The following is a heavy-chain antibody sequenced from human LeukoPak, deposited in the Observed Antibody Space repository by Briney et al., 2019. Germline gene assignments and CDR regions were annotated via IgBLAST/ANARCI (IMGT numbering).Heavy chain of an antibody. V-gene: IGHV4-59*01. D-gene: IGHD6-13*01. CDR1: GGSISSYY. CDR2: IYYSGST. Sequence: PSETLSLTCTVSGGSISSYYRSWIRQPPGKGLEWIGYIYYSGSTNYNPPLKSRVTISVDTSKNQFSLKLSSVTAADTAVYYCAGKSSIAAAGTFDYWGQGTLVTVSS. J-gene: IGHJ4*02. CDR3: AGKSSIAAAGTFDY.